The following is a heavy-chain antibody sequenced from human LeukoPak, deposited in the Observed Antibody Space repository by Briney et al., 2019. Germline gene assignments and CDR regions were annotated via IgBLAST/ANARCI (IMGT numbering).Heavy chain of an antibody. V-gene: IGHV4-4*07. CDR1: GGSISSYY. D-gene: IGHD4-11*01. Sequence: SETLSLTCTASGGSISSYYWSWIRQPAGKGLEWIGGFYIGGSTNYNPSLKSRVTMSVDPSKNQFSLRLNSVTAADTAVYYCARDFLLQSEGLFDYWGQGTLVTVSS. CDR2: FYIGGST. CDR3: ARDFLLQSEGLFDY. J-gene: IGHJ4*02.